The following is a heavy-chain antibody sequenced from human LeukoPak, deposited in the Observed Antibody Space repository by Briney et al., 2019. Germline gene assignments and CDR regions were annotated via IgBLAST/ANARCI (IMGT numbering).Heavy chain of an antibody. D-gene: IGHD6-6*01. CDR2: IYTSGST. CDR3: ARILEYSSSSGFSYVWFDP. CDR1: GGSISSYY. Sequence: SETLPLTCTVSGGSISSYYWSWIRQPPGKGLEWIGYIYTSGSTNYNPSLKSRVTISVDTSKNQFSLKLSSVTAADTAVYYCARILEYSSSSGFSYVWFDPWGQGTLVPVSS. V-gene: IGHV4-4*09. J-gene: IGHJ5*02.